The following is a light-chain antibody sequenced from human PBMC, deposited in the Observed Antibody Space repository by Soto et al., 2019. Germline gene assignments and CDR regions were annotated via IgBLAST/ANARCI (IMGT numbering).Light chain of an antibody. CDR3: QQSDTLPIT. CDR2: AAS. V-gene: IGKV1-9*01. J-gene: IGKJ4*01. CDR1: QGISSY. Sequence: DIKLTQSPSFLSASVGDRVTITCRASQGISSYLAWYQQKPGKAPKLLIYAASILHTGVSSRFTGGGSGTEFTLTINSLQPEDFATYYCQQSDTLPITFGGGTKVDIK.